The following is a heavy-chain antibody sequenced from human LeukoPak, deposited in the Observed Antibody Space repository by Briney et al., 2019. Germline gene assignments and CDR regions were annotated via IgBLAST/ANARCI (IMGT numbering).Heavy chain of an antibody. D-gene: IGHD5-24*01. J-gene: IGHJ4*02. Sequence: SETLSLTCAVYGGSFSGYYWSWIRQPPGKGLEWIGEINHSGSTNYNPSLNSRVTISVDTSKNQFSLKLSSVTAADTAVYYCARMAGKYWGQGTLVTVST. V-gene: IGHV4-34*01. CDR2: INHSGST. CDR1: GGSFSGYY. CDR3: ARMAGKY.